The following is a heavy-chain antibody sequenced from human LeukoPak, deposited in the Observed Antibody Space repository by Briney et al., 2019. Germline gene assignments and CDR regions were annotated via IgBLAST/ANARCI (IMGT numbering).Heavy chain of an antibody. CDR3: ARDMVRGDDSSYYPFDY. CDR2: IPSDGRRK. Sequence: GGSLXLSCAASGFIFIDYGVHWVRQPPGKGLEWLAFIPSDGRRKYYADSVKGRVTVSRDKSRNTLYLKKNSVRPEDTAVYYSARDMVRGDDSSYYPFDYWGQGALVIVSS. J-gene: IGHJ4*02. V-gene: IGHV3-30*02. CDR1: GFIFIDYG. D-gene: IGHD3-3*01.